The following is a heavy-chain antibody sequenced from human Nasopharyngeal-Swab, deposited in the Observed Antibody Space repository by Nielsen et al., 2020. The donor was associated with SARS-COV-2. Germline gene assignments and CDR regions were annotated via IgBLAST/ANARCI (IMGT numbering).Heavy chain of an antibody. CDR2: ITTSSSYI. V-gene: IGHV3-21*06. CDR3: ARDQNGY. CDR1: GFTFSSYN. D-gene: IGHD2-8*01. J-gene: IGHJ4*02. Sequence: GESLKISCAASGFTFSSYNMNWVRQAPGKGLEWVSSITTSSSYIYYADSVKGRFTIFRDNVKNSLYLQMNSLRAEDTAVYYCARDQNGYWGQGILVTVSS.